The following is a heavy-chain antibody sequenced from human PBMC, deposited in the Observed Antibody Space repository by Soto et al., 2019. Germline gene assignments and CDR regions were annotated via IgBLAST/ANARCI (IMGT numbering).Heavy chain of an antibody. CDR1: RFTLNNAW. CDR2: IKSKTEGGTA. V-gene: IGHV3-15*01. D-gene: IGHD6-13*01. CDR3: ARGSSGYISSWYYFDY. Sequence: XGSLRLYWDASRFTLNNAWMSWVRQAPGKGVGWVGRIKSKTEGGTADYADSVKGRLSISRDNSKNTVSLLMNSLRAEDTAVYFCARGSSGYISSWYYFDYWGRGTLVTVSS. J-gene: IGHJ4*02.